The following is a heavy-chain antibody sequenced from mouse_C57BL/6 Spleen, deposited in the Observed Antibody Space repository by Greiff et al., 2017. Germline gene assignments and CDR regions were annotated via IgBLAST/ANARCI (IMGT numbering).Heavy chain of an antibody. CDR1: GFTFTDYY. CDR3: ARYPHAFDY. CDR2: IRNKANGYTT. V-gene: IGHV7-3*01. J-gene: IGHJ2*01. Sequence: EVHLVESGGGLVQPGGSLSLSCAASGFTFTDYYMSWVRQPPGKALEWLGFIRNKANGYTTEYSASVKGRFTISRDNSQSILYLQMNALRAEDSATYYCARYPHAFDYWGQGTTLTVSS.